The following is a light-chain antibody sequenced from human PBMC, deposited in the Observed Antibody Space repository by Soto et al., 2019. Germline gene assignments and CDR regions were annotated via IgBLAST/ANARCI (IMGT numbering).Light chain of an antibody. CDR1: QSVSSSY. J-gene: IGKJ1*01. Sequence: EIVLTQSPGTVSLSPGERATLSCRASQSVSSSYLAWYQQKPGQAPRLLIYGASRRATGFPARFSGSGSGTDFTLTISSLQSEDFAVYYCQQYDNWPWTFGQGTKVEI. V-gene: IGKV3-20*01. CDR3: QQYDNWPWT. CDR2: GAS.